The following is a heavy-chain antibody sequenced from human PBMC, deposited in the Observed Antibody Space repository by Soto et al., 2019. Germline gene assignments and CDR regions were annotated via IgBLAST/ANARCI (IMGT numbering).Heavy chain of an antibody. CDR1: GFTFSSYG. V-gene: IGHV3-30*18. D-gene: IGHD1-26*01. Sequence: QVQLVESGGGVVQPGRSLRLSCAASGFTFSSYGMHWIRQAPGKGLEWVAVISYDGSNKYYADSVKGRFTISRDNSKNTLYLQMNSLRAEDTAVYYCAKDGGSAHRFDYWGQGTLVTVSS. CDR3: AKDGGSAHRFDY. J-gene: IGHJ4*02. CDR2: ISYDGSNK.